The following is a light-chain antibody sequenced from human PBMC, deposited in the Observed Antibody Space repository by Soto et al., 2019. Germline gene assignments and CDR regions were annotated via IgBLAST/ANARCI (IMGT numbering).Light chain of an antibody. J-gene: IGKJ1*01. Sequence: DIQMTQSPSSLSASVGDRVTITCRTSQPISDYLNWYQQKPGKAPTLLIYTTSNLQSGVPSRFSGSGSATHFTLTISSXQPEDFATYYCQQHYNTPRTFGQGTKVDTK. CDR3: QQHYNTPRT. V-gene: IGKV1-39*01. CDR2: TTS. CDR1: QPISDY.